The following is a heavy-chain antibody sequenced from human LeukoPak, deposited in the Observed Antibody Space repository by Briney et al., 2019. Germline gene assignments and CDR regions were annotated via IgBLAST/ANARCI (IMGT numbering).Heavy chain of an antibody. J-gene: IGHJ6*02. V-gene: IGHV3-53*04. CDR3: ASPSTGYFNYYGIDV. CDR2: IYSGGST. Sequence: PGGSLRLSCAASGFTVSSNYMSWVRQAPGKGLEWVSVIYSGGSTYYADSVKGRFTISRHNSENTLYLQMNSLRAEDTAVYYCASPSTGYFNYYGIDVWGQGTTVTVSS. CDR1: GFTVSSNY. D-gene: IGHD1-14*01.